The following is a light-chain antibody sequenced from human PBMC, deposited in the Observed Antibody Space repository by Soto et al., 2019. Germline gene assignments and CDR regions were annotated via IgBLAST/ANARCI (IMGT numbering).Light chain of an antibody. CDR3: QQSYSSPRT. Sequence: DIQMTQPPSSLSASVGDRVTITCRASQSISTYLNWYQQKPGKAPKLLTYAASSLHSGVPSRFSGIGSGTDFTLTMSRLQPEDFAIYCCQQSYSSPRTFGQGTTLEIK. V-gene: IGKV1-39*01. CDR1: QSISTY. J-gene: IGKJ2*01. CDR2: AAS.